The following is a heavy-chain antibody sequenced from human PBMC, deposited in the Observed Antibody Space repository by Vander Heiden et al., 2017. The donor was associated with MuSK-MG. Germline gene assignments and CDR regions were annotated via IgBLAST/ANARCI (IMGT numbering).Heavy chain of an antibody. J-gene: IGHJ3*02. CDR3: ARDMGTFGGAGTTDDAFDI. Sequence: QVQLVESGGGVVQPGRSLRLSCVASGFTFSIYAMHWVRQAPGKGLEWVAVIPNDGSNKYYADSVKGRFTISRDNSKNTLYLQMNSLRAEDTAVYYCARDMGTFGGAGTTDDAFDIWGQGTMVTVSS. V-gene: IGHV3-30-3*01. CDR2: IPNDGSNK. D-gene: IGHD4-17*01. CDR1: GFTFSIYA.